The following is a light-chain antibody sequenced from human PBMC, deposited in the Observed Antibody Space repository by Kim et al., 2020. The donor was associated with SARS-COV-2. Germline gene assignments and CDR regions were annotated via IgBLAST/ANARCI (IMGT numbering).Light chain of an antibody. CDR3: QSYNRSNVI. Sequence: GRTVAFSCTRSGGSIGDNYVQWYQQRPGGAPATLIYEDAQRPSGVPDRFSGSIDSSSNSASLTISGLKNEDEADYYCQSYNRSNVIFGGGTKLTVL. CDR1: GGSIGDNY. V-gene: IGLV6-57*03. J-gene: IGLJ2*01. CDR2: EDA.